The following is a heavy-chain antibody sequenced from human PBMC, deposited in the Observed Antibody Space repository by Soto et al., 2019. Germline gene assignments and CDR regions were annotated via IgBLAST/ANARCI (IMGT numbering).Heavy chain of an antibody. D-gene: IGHD3-10*01. Sequence: EVQLLESGGGLVQPGGSLRLSCAASGFTFSSFAMNWVRQAPGKGLEWVSAISKDGGSTYYADSVKGRFAISRDNSKNTLYLQVTSLRAADTALYYCARDLYYIFDYWGQGTLVTVSS. V-gene: IGHV3-23*01. CDR2: ISKDGGST. CDR1: GFTFSSFA. J-gene: IGHJ4*02. CDR3: ARDLYYIFDY.